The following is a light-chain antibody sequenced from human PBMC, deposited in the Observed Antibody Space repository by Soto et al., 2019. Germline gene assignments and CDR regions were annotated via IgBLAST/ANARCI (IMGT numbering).Light chain of an antibody. Sequence: QSVLTQPASVSGSLGQSITISCTGTSSDVGGYNYVSWYQQYPNTAPKLMLYEVSNRPSGVSNRFSGSKSGSTASLTISGLQPEDEADYYCASKTRSSTLVFGGGTKVTVL. CDR2: EVS. V-gene: IGLV2-14*01. CDR1: SSDVGGYNY. J-gene: IGLJ2*01. CDR3: ASKTRSSTLV.